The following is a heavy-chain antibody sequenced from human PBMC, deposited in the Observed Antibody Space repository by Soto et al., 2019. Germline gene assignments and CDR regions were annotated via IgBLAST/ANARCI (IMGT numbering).Heavy chain of an antibody. V-gene: IGHV1-69*14. Sequence: QVQLVQSGAEVKKPGSSVKVSCKTSGDIFSGYSISWVRQAPGQGLEWMGGIIPIFGTTNYAQRFHGRVTITADKTTSTVYMELYSLKSEDTAVYYCARDLGSGCDQGDYWGQGTLVTVSS. CDR2: IIPIFGTT. D-gene: IGHD5-12*01. J-gene: IGHJ4*02. CDR3: ARDLGSGCDQGDY. CDR1: GDIFSGYS.